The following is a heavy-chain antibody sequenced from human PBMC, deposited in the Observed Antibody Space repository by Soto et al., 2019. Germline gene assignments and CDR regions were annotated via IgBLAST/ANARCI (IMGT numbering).Heavy chain of an antibody. CDR2: ISSSGSTI. CDR1: GFTFSSYE. J-gene: IGHJ4*02. Sequence: GGSLRLSCAASGFTFSSYEMNWVRQAPGKGLEWVSYISSSGSTIYYADSVKGRFTISRDNAKNSLYLQMNSLRAEDTAVYYCAKGRMVRGVSAPDYWGQGTLVTVSS. D-gene: IGHD3-10*01. V-gene: IGHV3-48*03. CDR3: AKGRMVRGVSAPDY.